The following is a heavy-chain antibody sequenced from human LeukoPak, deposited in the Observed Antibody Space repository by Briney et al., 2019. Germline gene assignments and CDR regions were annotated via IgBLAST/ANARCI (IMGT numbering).Heavy chain of an antibody. J-gene: IGHJ3*02. D-gene: IGHD2-21*01. CDR2: IGTAGDT. Sequence: GGSLRLSCAASGFTFSSYDMHWVRQATGKGLEWVSAIGTAGDTYYPGSVKGRFTISRENAENSLYLQMNSLRAGDTAVYYCARALNVGGAHDAFDIWGQGTMVTVSS. CDR3: ARALNVGGAHDAFDI. V-gene: IGHV3-13*01. CDR1: GFTFSSYD.